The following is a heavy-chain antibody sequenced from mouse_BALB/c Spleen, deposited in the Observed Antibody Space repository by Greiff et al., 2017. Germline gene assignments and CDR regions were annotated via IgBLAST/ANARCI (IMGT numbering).Heavy chain of an antibody. CDR1: GFNIKDTY. Sequence: VQLQQSGAELVKPGASVKLSCTASGFNIKDTYMHWVKQRPEQGLEWIGRIDPANGNTKYDPKFQGKATITADTSSNTAYLQLSSLTSEDTAVYYCARHGAVVPFDYWGQGTTLTVAS. CDR3: ARHGAVVPFDY. CDR2: IDPANGNT. D-gene: IGHD1-1*01. V-gene: IGHV14-3*02. J-gene: IGHJ2*01.